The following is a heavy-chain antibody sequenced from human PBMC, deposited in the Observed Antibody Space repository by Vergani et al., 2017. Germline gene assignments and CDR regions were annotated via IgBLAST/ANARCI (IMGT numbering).Heavy chain of an antibody. J-gene: IGHJ6*02. CDR3: VRARRTCTYDHCPRYYYDV. D-gene: IGHD2-8*01. Sequence: QVQLVQSGAEVKKPGASVQVSCKASGYTFTSDDINWVRQAPGQGLEWMGWMNPNSGNTGYAQSLQGRLTITRDTSVNTAYMDLTGLRSEDMAVYYCVRARRTCTYDHCPRYYYDVWGQGTLVTVSS. V-gene: IGHV1-8*03. CDR2: MNPNSGNT. CDR1: GYTFTSDD.